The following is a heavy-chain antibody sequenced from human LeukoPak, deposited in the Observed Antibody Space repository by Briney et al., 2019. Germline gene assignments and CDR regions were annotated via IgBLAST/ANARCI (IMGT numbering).Heavy chain of an antibody. J-gene: IGHJ4*02. CDR1: GYTFTSYG. D-gene: IGHD6-13*01. CDR2: IGAYNGNT. CDR3: ARDGVGIAAAGSYFDY. Sequence: GASVKVSCKASGYTFTSYGISWVRQAPGQGLEWMGWIGAYNGNTNYAQKLQGRVTMTTDTSTSTAYMELRSLRSDDTAVYYCARDGVGIAAAGSYFDYWGQGTLVTVSS. V-gene: IGHV1-18*04.